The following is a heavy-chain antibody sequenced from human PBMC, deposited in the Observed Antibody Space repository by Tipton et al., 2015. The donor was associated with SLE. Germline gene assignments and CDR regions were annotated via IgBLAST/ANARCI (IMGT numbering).Heavy chain of an antibody. Sequence: SLRLSCAASGFTFSSYGMHWVRQAPGKGLEWVSAISGSGGSTYYADSVKGRFTISRDNSKNTLYLQMNSLRAEDTAVYYCAEQGSTSYFFDYWGQGTLVTVSS. D-gene: IGHD2-2*01. J-gene: IGHJ4*02. CDR1: GFTFSSYG. CDR3: AEQGSTSYFFDY. V-gene: IGHV3-23*01. CDR2: ISGSGGST.